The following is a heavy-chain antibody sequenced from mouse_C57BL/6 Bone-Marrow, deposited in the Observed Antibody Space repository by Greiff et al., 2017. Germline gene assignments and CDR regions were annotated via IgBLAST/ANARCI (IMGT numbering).Heavy chain of an antibody. J-gene: IGHJ2*01. Sequence: VHLVESGAELVRPGTSVKMSCKASGYTFTNYWIGWAKQRPGHGLEWIGDIYPGGGYTNYNEKFKGKATLTADKASSTAYMQFSSLTSEDSAIYYCAISRGGYYFDYWGQGTTLTVSS. V-gene: IGHV1-63*01. CDR3: AISRGGYYFDY. CDR2: IYPGGGYT. CDR1: GYTFTNYW.